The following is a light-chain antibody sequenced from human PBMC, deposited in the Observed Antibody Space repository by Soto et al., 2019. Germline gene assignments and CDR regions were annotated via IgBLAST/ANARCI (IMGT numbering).Light chain of an antibody. Sequence: QSALTQPASVSGSPGQSITISCTGTSSDVGAYKYVSWYQQHPGKAPKLMIYEVSYRPSGVSDRFSGSKSGNTASLTISGLQAEDEADYYCNSYTSSSTLVFGGGTKLTVL. CDR2: EVS. CDR1: SSDVGAYKY. CDR3: NSYTSSSTLV. J-gene: IGLJ3*02. V-gene: IGLV2-14*01.